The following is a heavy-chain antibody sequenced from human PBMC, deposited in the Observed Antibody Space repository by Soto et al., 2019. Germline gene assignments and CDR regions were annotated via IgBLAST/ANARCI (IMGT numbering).Heavy chain of an antibody. J-gene: IGHJ4*02. CDR2: IIPMFDIK. Sequence: QLQLVQSGAEVKERGSSVKISCKTSGGNFNTYALTWVRQAPGQGLEWIGGIIPMFDIKNVAQRFQGRVTLNADDSMTTAYMERTSLRSDDTAVYYCAKEAGDHWGQGTLVTVSS. CDR1: GGNFNTYA. D-gene: IGHD3-10*01. V-gene: IGHV1-69*01. CDR3: AKEAGDH.